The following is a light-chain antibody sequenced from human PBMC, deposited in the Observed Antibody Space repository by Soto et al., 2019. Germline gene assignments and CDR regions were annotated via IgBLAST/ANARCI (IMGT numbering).Light chain of an antibody. CDR1: QSVSSN. V-gene: IGKV3-15*01. CDR3: QQYNNWPPQIT. Sequence: EIVLTQSPPTLSVSPGQRATLSCGASQSVSSNLAWYQQKPGQGLRLLIYGAYTRATGIPARFSGSGSGTEFTLTISSLQSEDFAVYYCQQYNNWPPQITFGQGTRLEIK. J-gene: IGKJ5*01. CDR2: GAY.